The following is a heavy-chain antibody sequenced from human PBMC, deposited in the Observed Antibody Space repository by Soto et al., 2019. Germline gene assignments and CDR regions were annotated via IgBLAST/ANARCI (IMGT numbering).Heavy chain of an antibody. V-gene: IGHV4-30-4*01. CDR3: ARSKVGYRYFDY. J-gene: IGHJ4*02. CDR1: GGSISSGDYY. Sequence: SETLSLTCTVSGGSISSGDYYWSWIRQPPGKGLEWIGYIYYSGSTYYNPSLKSRVTISVDTSKNQFSLKLSSVTAADTAVYYCARSKVGYRYFDYWGQGTLVTVSS. CDR2: IYYSGST. D-gene: IGHD6-13*01.